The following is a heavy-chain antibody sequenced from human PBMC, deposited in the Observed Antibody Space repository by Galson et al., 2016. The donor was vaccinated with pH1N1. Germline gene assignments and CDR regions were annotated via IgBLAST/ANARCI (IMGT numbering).Heavy chain of an antibody. J-gene: IGHJ2*01. CDR1: GDSIGRNSYQ. Sequence: ETLSLTCTVSGDSIGRNSYQLGWIRQPPGKGLEWIALIDHVGNTYSNPSLKSPVTTSVDTSKKHVSLKLSSVTAADTAVYYCARPEYVDVELKDWYFDLWGRGTLVTVSS. CDR2: IDHVGNT. V-gene: IGHV4-39*02. CDR3: ARPEYVDVELKDWYFDL. D-gene: IGHD3-16*01.